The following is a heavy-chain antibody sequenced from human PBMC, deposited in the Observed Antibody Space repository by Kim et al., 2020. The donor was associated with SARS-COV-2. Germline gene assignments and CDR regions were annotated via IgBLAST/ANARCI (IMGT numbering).Heavy chain of an antibody. V-gene: IGHV3-74*01. CDR2: INPDGTST. J-gene: IGHJ4*02. Sequence: GGSLRLSCAASGFTFSDSWMDWVRQTAGGGLLWVARINPDGTSTYYPDSVKGRFAISRDNSKNTLYLQMNSLRTEDTAVYYCFRGGVDFWGQGTLVTASS. CDR1: GFTFSDSW. CDR3: FRGGVDF. D-gene: IGHD3-10*01.